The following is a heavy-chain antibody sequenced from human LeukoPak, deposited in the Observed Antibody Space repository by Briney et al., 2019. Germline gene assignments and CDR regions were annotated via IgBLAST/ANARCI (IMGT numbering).Heavy chain of an antibody. Sequence: ASETLSLTCTVSGGSIDSYYWSWIRQPPGKGLEWIGYIYYNGITNYNPSLKTRVTTSLDTSKKQFSLNLRSVTAADTAVYYCASGSGVDSFDIWGQGTMVTVSS. CDR1: GGSIDSYY. CDR2: IYYNGIT. D-gene: IGHD3-10*01. J-gene: IGHJ3*02. V-gene: IGHV4-59*01. CDR3: ASGSGVDSFDI.